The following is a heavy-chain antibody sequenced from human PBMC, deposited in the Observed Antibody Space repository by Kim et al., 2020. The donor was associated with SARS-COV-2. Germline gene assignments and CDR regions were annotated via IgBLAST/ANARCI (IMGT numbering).Heavy chain of an antibody. CDR3: ARDLAMVVDAFDI. V-gene: IGHV4-4*07. J-gene: IGHJ3*02. D-gene: IGHD2-8*01. Sequence: YNPSLKSRVTMSVDTSKNQFSLKLSSVTAADTAVYYCARDLAMVVDAFDIWGQGTMVTVSS.